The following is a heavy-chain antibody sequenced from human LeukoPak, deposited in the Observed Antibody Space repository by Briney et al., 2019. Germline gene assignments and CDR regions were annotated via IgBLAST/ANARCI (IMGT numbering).Heavy chain of an antibody. CDR3: ARDVLGYCSSTSCQTIDY. V-gene: IGHV1-18*01. D-gene: IGHD2-2*01. CDR1: GYTFTSYG. CDR2: ISAYNGNT. Sequence: ASVKVSCKASGYTFTSYGISWVRQAPGQGLEWMGWISAYNGNTNYAQKLQGRVTMTTDTSTSTAYMELRSLRSDDTAVYYCARDVLGYCSSTSCQTIDYWGQGTLVTVSS. J-gene: IGHJ4*02.